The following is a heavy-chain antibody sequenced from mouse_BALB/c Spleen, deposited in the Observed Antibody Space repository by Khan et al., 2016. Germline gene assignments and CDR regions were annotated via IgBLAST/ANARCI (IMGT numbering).Heavy chain of an antibody. CDR2: ISSGSSNI. J-gene: IGHJ3*01. D-gene: IGHD2-3*01. V-gene: IGHV5-17*02. CDR3: SRGGLYDGYLFAY. CDR1: GFTFSSFG. Sequence: EVELVESGGGLVRPGGSRKLSCAASGFTFSSFGMHWVRQAPEKGLEWVAYISSGSSNIYYADTVKGRFTISRDNPKNTLFLQMTSLRSEDTAMYYCSRGGLYDGYLFAYWGQGTLVTVSA.